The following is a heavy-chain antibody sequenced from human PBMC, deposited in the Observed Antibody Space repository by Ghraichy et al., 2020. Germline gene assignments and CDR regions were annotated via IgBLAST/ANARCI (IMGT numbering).Heavy chain of an antibody. CDR2: MDPNSGNT. Sequence: ASVKVSCKASGYSFTSYDINWVRQATGQGLEWMGWMDPNSGNTGYAQKFQGRVTMTRNTSISTAYMELSSLRSEDTAVYYCARGGGFRLGSGPGPYWGQGTLVTVSS. D-gene: IGHD2-15*01. CDR1: GYSFTSYD. J-gene: IGHJ4*02. V-gene: IGHV1-8*01. CDR3: ARGGGFRLGSGPGPY.